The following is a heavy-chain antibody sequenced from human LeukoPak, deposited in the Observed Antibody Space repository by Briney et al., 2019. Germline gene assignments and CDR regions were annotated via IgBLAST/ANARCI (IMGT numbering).Heavy chain of an antibody. CDR1: GFTFSNAW. V-gene: IGHV4-34*01. J-gene: IGHJ6*02. CDR3: ARGARRPCYGMDV. CDR2: INHSGST. Sequence: PGGSLRLSCAASGFTFSNAWMSWVRQPPGKGLEWIGEINHSGSTNYNPSLKSRVTISVDTSKNQFSLKLSSVTAADTAVYYCARGARRPCYGMDVWGQGTTVTVSS.